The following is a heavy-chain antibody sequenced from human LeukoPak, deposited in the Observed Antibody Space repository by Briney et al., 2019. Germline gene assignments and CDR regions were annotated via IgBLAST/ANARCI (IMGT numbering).Heavy chain of an antibody. J-gene: IGHJ5*02. V-gene: IGHV3-11*01. Sequence: GGSLRLSCAASGFTFSDYYMRWIRQAPGKGVEWVSYICSSGRTIYYAHYVKGRFTICRDNDKNSLYLQMNSLRAEDTAVYYCARADRYSGSSWGWFDPWGQGTLVTVSS. D-gene: IGHD1-26*01. CDR1: GFTFSDYY. CDR3: ARADRYSGSSWGWFDP. CDR2: ICSSGRTI.